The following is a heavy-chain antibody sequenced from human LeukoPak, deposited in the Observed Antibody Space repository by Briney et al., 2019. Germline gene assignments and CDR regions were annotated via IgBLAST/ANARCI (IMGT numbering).Heavy chain of an antibody. CDR3: ARAAYNWI. Sequence: SLRLSCAASRFTIRDYVMSWVGQAPGKGLEWVSYIDPSGTTLYYADSVKGRFTVSRVNGKNSLYLHLRSLTAEDTAIYYCARAAYNWIWGQGTLVTVSS. J-gene: IGHJ4*02. D-gene: IGHD1-20*01. CDR2: IDPSGTTL. V-gene: IGHV3-11*01. CDR1: RFTIRDYV.